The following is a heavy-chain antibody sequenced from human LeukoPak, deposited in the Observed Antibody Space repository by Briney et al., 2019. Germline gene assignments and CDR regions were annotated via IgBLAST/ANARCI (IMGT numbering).Heavy chain of an antibody. J-gene: IGHJ3*02. CDR1: GYTFTGYY. Sequence: VKVSCKASGYTFTGYYMHWVRQAPGQGLEWMGWINPNSGGTNYAQKFQGRVTMTRDTSISTAYMELSRLRSGDTAVYYCARTTHPYYYDSSGSQGAFDIWGQGTMVTVSS. V-gene: IGHV1-2*02. CDR2: INPNSGGT. CDR3: ARTTHPYYYDSSGSQGAFDI. D-gene: IGHD3-22*01.